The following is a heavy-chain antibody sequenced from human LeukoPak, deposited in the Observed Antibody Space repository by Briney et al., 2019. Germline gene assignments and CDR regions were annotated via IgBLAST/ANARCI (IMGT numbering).Heavy chain of an antibody. Sequence: GGSLRLSCTASGFTFTTYAMSWVRQAPGKGLEWLSAISSGGGSTFYEESVKGRFTISRDSSKNTLSLQMNTLRAEDTAVYYCARQLGYCSDGKCYFDQWGQGTLVTVST. CDR3: ARQLGYCSDGKCYFDQ. V-gene: IGHV3-23*01. CDR1: GFTFTTYA. D-gene: IGHD2-15*01. J-gene: IGHJ4*02. CDR2: ISSGGGST.